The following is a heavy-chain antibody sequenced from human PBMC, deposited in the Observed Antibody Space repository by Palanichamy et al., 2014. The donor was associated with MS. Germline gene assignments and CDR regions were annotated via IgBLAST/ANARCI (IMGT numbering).Heavy chain of an antibody. J-gene: IGHJ5*02. CDR2: ISEYNGNT. Sequence: QVQLVQSGAEVKKPGASVKVSCKASGYTFTSYGISWVRQAPGQGLEWMGWISEYNGNTNYAQKLQGRVTMTTDTSTSTAYMELRSLRSDDTAVYYCAREVGPRYSSAGLYNWFDPWGQGTLVTVSS. D-gene: IGHD2-15*01. CDR3: AREVGPRYSSAGLYNWFDP. CDR1: GYTFTSYG. V-gene: IGHV1-18*01.